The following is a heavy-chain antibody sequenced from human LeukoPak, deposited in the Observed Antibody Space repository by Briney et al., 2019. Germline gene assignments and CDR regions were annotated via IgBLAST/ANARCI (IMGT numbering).Heavy chain of an antibody. Sequence: GGSLRLSCAASGFTFSSYSMDWVRQAPGKGLEWVSVIYSGGSTYYADSVKGRFTISRDNSKNTLYLQMNSLRAEDTAVYYCARGVIAAVGMDVWGQGITVTVSS. V-gene: IGHV3-53*01. CDR2: IYSGGST. CDR3: ARGVIAAVGMDV. J-gene: IGHJ6*02. D-gene: IGHD6-13*01. CDR1: GFTFSSYS.